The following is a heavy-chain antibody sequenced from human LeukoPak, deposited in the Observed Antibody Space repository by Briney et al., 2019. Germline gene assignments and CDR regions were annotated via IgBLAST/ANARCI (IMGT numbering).Heavy chain of an antibody. V-gene: IGHV4-34*01. CDR2: INHSGST. CDR1: GGSFSGYY. Sequence: SETLSLTCAVYGGSFSGYYWSWIRQPPGKGLEWIGEINHSGSTNYNPSLKSRVTISVDTSKNQFSLKLSSVTAADTAVYYCARHGGSHFLYWGQGILVTVSS. D-gene: IGHD1-26*01. J-gene: IGHJ4*02. CDR3: ARHGGSHFLY.